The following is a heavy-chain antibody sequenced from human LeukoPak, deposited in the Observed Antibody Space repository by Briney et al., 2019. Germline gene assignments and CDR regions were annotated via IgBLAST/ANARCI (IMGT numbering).Heavy chain of an antibody. CDR1: GFTVSSNS. Sequence: PGGSLRLSCTVSGFTVSSNSMSWVRQAPGKGLEWVSFIHSDNTHYSDSVKGRFTISRDNSKNTLYLQMNSLRAGDTAVYYCARAGSAGWDSDYFDYWGQGTLVTVSS. D-gene: IGHD6-19*01. J-gene: IGHJ4*02. V-gene: IGHV3-53*01. CDR3: ARAGSAGWDSDYFDY. CDR2: IHSDNT.